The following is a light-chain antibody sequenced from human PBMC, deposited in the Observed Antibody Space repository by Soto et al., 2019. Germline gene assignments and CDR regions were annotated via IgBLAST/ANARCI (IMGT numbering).Light chain of an antibody. CDR2: TAS. V-gene: IGKV1-39*01. J-gene: IGKJ1*01. CDR1: QPISDY. CDR3: QQYGSLSWT. Sequence: DIQITQSPSSLSASVGDRVTMTCRTSQPISDYLNWYQQKPGKAPTLLIYTASNLQSGVPSRFSGSGSGTHFTLTISRLEPEDFAVYYCQQYGSLSWTFGQGTKVDIK.